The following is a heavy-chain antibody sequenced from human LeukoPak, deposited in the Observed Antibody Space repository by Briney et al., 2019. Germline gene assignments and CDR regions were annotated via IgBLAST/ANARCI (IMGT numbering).Heavy chain of an antibody. D-gene: IGHD5/OR15-5a*01. J-gene: IGHJ4*02. CDR3: AAGGVYDLLRY. V-gene: IGHV1-24*01. CDR1: GYTLTELS. Sequence: ASVKVSCKVYGYTLTELSIHWVRQAPGKGLEWMGGFDPGDGETIYAQKFQGRVTMTEETSTDTAYMELSSLRSEDTAVYYCAAGGVYDLLRYWGQGALVTVSS. CDR2: FDPGDGET.